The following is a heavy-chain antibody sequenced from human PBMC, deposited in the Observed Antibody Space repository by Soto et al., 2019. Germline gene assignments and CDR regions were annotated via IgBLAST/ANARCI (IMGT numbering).Heavy chain of an antibody. J-gene: IGHJ6*02. Sequence: ASETLSLTCTVSGGSVNSDNFYWSWIRQPPGKGLEWIGYVFHIGSTNYNPSLKSRVTISVDTSKNQFSLKLSSVTAADTAVYYCARGRGLWDVWGQGTTVTVSS. CDR3: ARGRGLWDV. V-gene: IGHV4-61*01. CDR1: GGSVNSDNFY. D-gene: IGHD3-10*01. CDR2: VFHIGST.